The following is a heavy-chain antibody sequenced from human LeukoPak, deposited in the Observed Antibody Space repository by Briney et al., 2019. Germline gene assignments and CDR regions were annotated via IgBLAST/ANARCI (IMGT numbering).Heavy chain of an antibody. CDR2: IWYDGSNK. D-gene: IGHD3-16*02. J-gene: IGHJ4*02. V-gene: IGHV3-33*08. CDR1: GFTFSSYA. CDR3: ARGGLRLGELSSYLDY. Sequence: GGSLRLSCAASGFTFSSYAMSWVRQAPGKGLEWVAVIWYDGSNKYYADSVKGRFTVSRDNAKNSLYLQMNSLRAEDTALYHCARGGLRLGELSSYLDYWGQGTLVTVSS.